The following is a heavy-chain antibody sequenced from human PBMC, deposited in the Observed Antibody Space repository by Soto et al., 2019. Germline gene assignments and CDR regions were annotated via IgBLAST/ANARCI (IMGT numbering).Heavy chain of an antibody. CDR3: AGRDGYNFAEYFQH. D-gene: IGHD5-12*01. J-gene: IGHJ1*01. CDR1: GGSVSSGSYY. CDR2: IYYSGST. V-gene: IGHV4-61*01. Sequence: SETLSLTCTVSGGSVSSGSYYWSWIRQPPGKGLEWIGYIYYSGSTNYNPSLKSRVTISVDTSKNQFSLKLSSVTAADTAVYYCAGRDGYNFAEYFQHWGQGTLVTVSS.